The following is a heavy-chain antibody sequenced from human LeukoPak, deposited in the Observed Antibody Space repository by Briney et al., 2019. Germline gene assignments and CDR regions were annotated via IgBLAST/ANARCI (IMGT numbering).Heavy chain of an antibody. Sequence: GGSLRLSCAASGFTFSSYAMSWVRQAPGKGLEWVSAISGSGGSTYYADSVKGRFTISRDNSKNTLYLQMNSLRAEDTAVYYSAQDPIYLSRIVGATHLDYWGQGTPVTVSS. CDR1: GFTFSSYA. V-gene: IGHV3-23*01. CDR2: ISGSGGST. D-gene: IGHD1-26*01. CDR3: AQDPIYLSRIVGATHLDY. J-gene: IGHJ4*02.